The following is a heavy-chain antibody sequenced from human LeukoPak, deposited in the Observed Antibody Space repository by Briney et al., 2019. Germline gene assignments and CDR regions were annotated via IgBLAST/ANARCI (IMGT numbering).Heavy chain of an antibody. J-gene: IGHJ4*02. CDR2: ISAYNGNT. Sequence: ASVKVSCKASGCTFTSYGISWVRQAPGQGLEWMGWISAYNGNTNYAQKLQGRVTMTTDTSTSTAYMELRSLRSDDTAVYYCARVAWPDYYGSGSYSSFDYWGQGTLVTVSS. V-gene: IGHV1-18*01. CDR3: ARVAWPDYYGSGSYSSFDY. CDR1: GCTFTSYG. D-gene: IGHD3-10*01.